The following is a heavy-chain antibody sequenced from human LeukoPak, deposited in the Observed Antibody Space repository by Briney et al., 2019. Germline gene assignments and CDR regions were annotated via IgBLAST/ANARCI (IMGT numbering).Heavy chain of an antibody. J-gene: IGHJ4*02. CDR2: IYYTGTT. D-gene: IGHD6-13*01. V-gene: IGHV4-39*07. Sequence: PSETLSLTCTVSGGSISNTNYYWAWIRQPPGRGLEWIGSIYYTGTTFDNPSLKSRVTLSVDTSKNQFSLRLTSVTAADAAFYYCAREEYSSDWYGHDSWGQGTLVTVSS. CDR3: AREEYSSDWYGHDS. CDR1: GGSISNTNYY.